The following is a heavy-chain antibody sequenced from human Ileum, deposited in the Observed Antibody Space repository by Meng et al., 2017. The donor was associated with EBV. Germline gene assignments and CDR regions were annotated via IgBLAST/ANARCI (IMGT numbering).Heavy chain of an antibody. CDR3: ARVGARGGSCYY. J-gene: IGHJ4*02. CDR1: GYTFTSYG. CDR2: ISAYNGNT. D-gene: IGHD2-15*01. Sequence: QVHVVETGAGVKKPGASVKVSCKASGYTFTSYGISWVRQAPGQGLEWMGWISAYNGNTNYAQKLQGRVTMTTDTSTSTAYMELRSLRSDDTAVYYCARVGARGGSCYYWGQGTLVTVSS. V-gene: IGHV1-18*01.